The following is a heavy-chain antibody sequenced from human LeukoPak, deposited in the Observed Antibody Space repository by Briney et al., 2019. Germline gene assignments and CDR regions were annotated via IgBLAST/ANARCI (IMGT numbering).Heavy chain of an antibody. Sequence: PSETLSLTCTVSGGSIISSSFWWGWIRQPPGKGLEWIGSIYYSGVSYYNTSLKSRVTISVDTSKNQFSLNLNSVTAADTAVYYCARPANRWDSSGYYWGQGTLVTVSS. D-gene: IGHD3-22*01. CDR3: ARPANRWDSSGYY. V-gene: IGHV4-39*01. CDR1: GGSIISSSFW. CDR2: IYYSGVS. J-gene: IGHJ4*02.